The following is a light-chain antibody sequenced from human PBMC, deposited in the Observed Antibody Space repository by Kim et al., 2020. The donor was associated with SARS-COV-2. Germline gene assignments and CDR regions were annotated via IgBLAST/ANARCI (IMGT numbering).Light chain of an antibody. CDR3: QQLNSYPLT. V-gene: IGKV1-9*01. Sequence: IQLTQSPSSLSASLGDRVTITCRASQGISSYLAWYQQKPGKAPKLLVYAASTLQSGVPSRFSGNGSGTDFTLTISSLQPEDFATYYCQQLNSYPLTFGPGTKVDIK. CDR1: QGISSY. CDR2: AAS. J-gene: IGKJ3*01.